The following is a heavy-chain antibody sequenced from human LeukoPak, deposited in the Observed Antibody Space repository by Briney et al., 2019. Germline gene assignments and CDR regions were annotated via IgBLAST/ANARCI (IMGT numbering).Heavy chain of an antibody. D-gene: IGHD4-11*01. J-gene: IGHJ4*02. CDR3: ARGSYSDYFFDY. CDR2: IIPMFGAT. CDR1: GGIFSSYG. Sequence: SVKVSCKASGGIFSSYGINLVRQAPGQGLEWMGRIIPMFGATNYAQKFQGRVTVTTDESTSTAYMELSSLRSEDTAVYYCARGSYSDYFFDYWGQGTLVTVSS. V-gene: IGHV1-69*05.